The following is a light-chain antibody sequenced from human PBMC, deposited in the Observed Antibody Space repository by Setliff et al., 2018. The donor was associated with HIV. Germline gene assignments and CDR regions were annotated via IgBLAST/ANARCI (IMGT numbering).Light chain of an antibody. J-gene: IGLJ3*02. CDR1: SSDVGGYNY. CDR3: CSYAGSYTLV. Sequence: ALTQPRSVSGSPGQSVTISCTGTSSDVGGYNYVSWYQQHPGKAPKLMIYDVSKRPSGVPDRFSGSKSGNTASLTISGLQAEDEADYYCCSYAGSYTLVFGGGTQLTVL. V-gene: IGLV2-11*01. CDR2: DVS.